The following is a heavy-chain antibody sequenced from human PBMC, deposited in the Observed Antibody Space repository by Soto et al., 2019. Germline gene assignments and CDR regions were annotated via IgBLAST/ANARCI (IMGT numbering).Heavy chain of an antibody. D-gene: IGHD6-19*01. Sequence: SETLSLTCTVSSGSISSTIYSWDWIRQPPGKGLEWIGSIFYSGSTYYNPSLKSRVTISVDTSKNQFSLKLSSVTAADTAVYYCARVAVAGTRYDYWGQGTLVTVSS. CDR2: IFYSGST. J-gene: IGHJ4*02. CDR1: SGSISSTIYS. CDR3: ARVAVAGTRYDY. V-gene: IGHV4-39*07.